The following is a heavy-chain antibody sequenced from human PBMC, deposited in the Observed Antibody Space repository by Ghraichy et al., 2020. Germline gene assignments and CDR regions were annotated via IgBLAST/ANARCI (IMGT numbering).Heavy chain of an antibody. J-gene: IGHJ4*02. D-gene: IGHD3-10*01. CDR2: IYYSGST. Sequence: ESLNISCTVSGGSVGSGNYYWSWIRQPPGKGLEWIGYIYYSGSTNYNPSLKSRVTISVDTSKNQFSLILTSVTAADTAVYYCARDVKGRSPFDYWGQGTLVTVSS. CDR3: ARDVKGRSPFDY. CDR1: GGSVGSGNYY. V-gene: IGHV4-61*01.